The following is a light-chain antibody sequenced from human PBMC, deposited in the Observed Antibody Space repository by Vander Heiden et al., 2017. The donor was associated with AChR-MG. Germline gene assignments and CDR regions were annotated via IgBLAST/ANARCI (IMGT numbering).Light chain of an antibody. CDR2: DAS. CDR1: QSVSSY. Sequence: EIVLTQSSATPPLSPGERAPLPCRAIQSVSSYLAWYQQKPGQAPRLLIYDASNRATGIPGRFSGSGSGTDFTITISSLGPEDFAGYYWQTWFTFGPGTKVDIK. V-gene: IGKV3-11*01. J-gene: IGKJ3*01. CDR3: QTWFT.